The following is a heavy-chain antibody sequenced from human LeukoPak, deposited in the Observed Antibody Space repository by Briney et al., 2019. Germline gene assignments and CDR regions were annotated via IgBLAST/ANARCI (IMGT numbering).Heavy chain of an antibody. Sequence: ASVKVSCKASGYTFTNYGISWVRRAPGQGLEWMGWINGYNGNTNYAQKVQGRVTMTTDTSTSTAYMELRSLRSDDTAVYYCARVESLVVADYWGQGTLVTVSS. CDR1: GYTFTNYG. V-gene: IGHV1-18*01. CDR2: INGYNGNT. J-gene: IGHJ4*02. D-gene: IGHD3-22*01. CDR3: ARVESLVVADY.